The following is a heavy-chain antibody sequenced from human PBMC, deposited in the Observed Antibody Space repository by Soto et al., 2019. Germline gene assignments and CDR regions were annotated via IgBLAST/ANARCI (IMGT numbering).Heavy chain of an antibody. CDR1: GFTFSSHE. Sequence: PGGSLRLSCAASGFTFSSHEMNWVRQAPGKGLEWISYISASSGIIYYADSVKGRFTIPRDNAKNSLYLQMNSLRAEDTAIYYCAPTYYYDSSGNGYFDFWGQGTLVTVSS. CDR3: APTYYYDSSGNGYFDF. CDR2: ISASSGII. V-gene: IGHV3-48*03. D-gene: IGHD3-22*01. J-gene: IGHJ4*02.